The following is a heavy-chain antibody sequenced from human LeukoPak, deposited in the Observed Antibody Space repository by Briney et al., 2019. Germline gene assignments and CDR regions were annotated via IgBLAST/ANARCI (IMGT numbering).Heavy chain of an antibody. J-gene: IGHJ4*02. V-gene: IGHV4-31*03. CDR3: ARVGSIAARPEAPD. Sequence: SETLSLTCTVPGGSISSGGYFWSWIRQHPGKGLEWIGHIYYSGSTYYNPSLKRRVTISMDTSKNQFSLKLSSVTAADTAVYYCARVGSIAARPEAPDWGQGTLVTVSS. CDR1: GGSISSGGYF. CDR2: IYYSGST. D-gene: IGHD6-6*01.